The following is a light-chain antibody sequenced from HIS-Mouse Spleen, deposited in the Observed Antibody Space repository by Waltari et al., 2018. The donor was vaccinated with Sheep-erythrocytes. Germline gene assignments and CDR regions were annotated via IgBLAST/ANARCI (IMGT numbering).Light chain of an antibody. V-gene: IGLV3-1*01. Sequence: SYELTQPPSVSVSPGQTASITCSGDKLGDKYACWYQQKPGQSPLLVIYQDSKRPSGIPERFSGSNSGNTASLAISGLRSEDEADYYCAAWDDSLSGNWVFGGGTKLTVL. CDR3: AAWDDSLSGNWV. J-gene: IGLJ3*02. CDR1: KLGDKY. CDR2: QDS.